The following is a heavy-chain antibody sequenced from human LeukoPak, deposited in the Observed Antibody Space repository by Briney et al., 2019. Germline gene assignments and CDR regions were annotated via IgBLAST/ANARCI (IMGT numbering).Heavy chain of an antibody. V-gene: IGHV3-30-3*01. CDR1: GFTFSSYA. J-gene: IGHJ3*01. D-gene: IGHD3-22*01. Sequence: GGSLRLSCAASGFTFSSYAMHWVRQAPGKGLEWVAVISYDGSNKYYADSVKGRFTISRDNSKNTLYLQMNSLRAEDTAVYYCARDHSYDSSGYYWDDAFDFWGQGTMVTVSS. CDR3: ARDHSYDSSGYYWDDAFDF. CDR2: ISYDGSNK.